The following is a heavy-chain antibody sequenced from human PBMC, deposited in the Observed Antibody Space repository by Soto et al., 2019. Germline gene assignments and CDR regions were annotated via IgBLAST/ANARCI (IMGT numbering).Heavy chain of an antibody. J-gene: IGHJ6*02. V-gene: IGHV1-69*12. CDR3: GRGDATKIVVTTYYGMDV. CDR1: GGTLSNYG. D-gene: IGHD3-22*01. CDR2: IIPVFGTP. Sequence: QVQLVQSGAEVKKPGSSVKVSCKASGGTLSNYGISWVRQAPGQGLEWMGGIIPVFGTPNYAQKFQGRVTITADETTTTFYMEVSSLTSEDTAVYYCGRGDATKIVVTTYYGMDVWGQGTTVTVSS.